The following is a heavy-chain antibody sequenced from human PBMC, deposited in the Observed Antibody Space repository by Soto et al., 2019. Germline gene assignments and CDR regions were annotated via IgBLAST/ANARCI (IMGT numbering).Heavy chain of an antibody. CDR2: IIPIFGTA. CDR3: ASLYCISTSCYGRGNWFDP. Sequence: SVKVSCKASGGTFSSYAISWVRQAPGQGLEWMGGIIPIFGTANYAQKFQGRVTITADESTSTAYMELSSLRSEDTAVYYCASLYCISTSCYGRGNWFDPWGQGTLVTVSS. V-gene: IGHV1-69*13. CDR1: GGTFSSYA. D-gene: IGHD2-2*01. J-gene: IGHJ5*02.